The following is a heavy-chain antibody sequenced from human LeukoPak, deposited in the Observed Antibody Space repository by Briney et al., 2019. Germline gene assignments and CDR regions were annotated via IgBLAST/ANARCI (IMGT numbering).Heavy chain of an antibody. Sequence: GGSLRLSCAASGFTFSTYTMNWVRQAPGRGLEWVSCISSSSTTISYADSVKGRFTISRDNAKNSLYLQMNSLRDEDTAVYYCAKDLSGVVVIVWGNAFDIWGQGTMVTVSS. CDR3: AKDLSGVVVIVWGNAFDI. CDR2: ISSSSTTI. D-gene: IGHD3-22*01. CDR1: GFTFSTYT. J-gene: IGHJ3*02. V-gene: IGHV3-48*02.